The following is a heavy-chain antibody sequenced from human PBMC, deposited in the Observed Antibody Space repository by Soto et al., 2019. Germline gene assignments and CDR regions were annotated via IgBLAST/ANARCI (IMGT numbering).Heavy chain of an antibody. Sequence: PGGSLRLSCAASGFTFSSYAMHWVRQAPGKGLEWVAVISYDGSNKYYADSVKGRFTISRDNSKNTLYLQMNSLRAEDTAVYYCARLTTVTTIFDYWGQGTLVTV. CDR3: ARLTTVTTIFDY. CDR2: ISYDGSNK. J-gene: IGHJ4*02. CDR1: GFTFSSYA. D-gene: IGHD4-17*01. V-gene: IGHV3-30-3*01.